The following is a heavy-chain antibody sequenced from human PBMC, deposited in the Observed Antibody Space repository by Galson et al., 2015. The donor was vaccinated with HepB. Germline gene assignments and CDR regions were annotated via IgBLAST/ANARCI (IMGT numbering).Heavy chain of an antibody. V-gene: IGHV3-74*03. CDR3: GREPLLSFPGAWGLEGAGFYGMDV. Sequence: SLRLSCAASGFTFSSYWMHWVRQAPGKGLDWVSLIHIDGSITKYAESVKGRFTISRDNSENTLYLQMDSLRAEDTAVYYCGREPLLSFPGAWGLEGAGFYGMDVWGQGTTVTVSS. J-gene: IGHJ6*02. CDR1: GFTFSSYW. CDR2: IHIDGSIT. D-gene: IGHD2/OR15-2a*01.